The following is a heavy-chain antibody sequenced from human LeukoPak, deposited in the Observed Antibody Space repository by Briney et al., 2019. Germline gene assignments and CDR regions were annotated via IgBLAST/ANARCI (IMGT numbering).Heavy chain of an antibody. CDR2: IKGDASEK. CDR3: ARQAGVT. Sequence: GGSLRLSCAVSGFTFSSYGMHWVRQAPGKGLECVAHIKGDASEKYYVDSVKGRFTISRDNAENSLYLQMNSLRAEDTAVYYCARQAGVTWGQGTLVTVSS. D-gene: IGHD6-19*01. V-gene: IGHV3-7*01. CDR1: GFTFSSYG. J-gene: IGHJ5*02.